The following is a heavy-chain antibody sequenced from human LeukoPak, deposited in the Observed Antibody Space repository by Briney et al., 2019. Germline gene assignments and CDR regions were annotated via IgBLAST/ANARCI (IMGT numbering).Heavy chain of an antibody. CDR3: ASFATDFWSGYQKDAFNT. V-gene: IGHV1-2*02. CDR1: GGTFSSYA. D-gene: IGHD3-3*01. J-gene: IGHJ3*02. Sequence: ASVKVSCKASGGTFSSYAISWVRQAPGQGLEWMGWINPNSGGTNYAQKFQGRVTMTRDTSISTAYMELSRLRCDDTAVYYCASFATDFWSGYQKDAFNTWAKGQWSPSLQ. CDR2: INPNSGGT.